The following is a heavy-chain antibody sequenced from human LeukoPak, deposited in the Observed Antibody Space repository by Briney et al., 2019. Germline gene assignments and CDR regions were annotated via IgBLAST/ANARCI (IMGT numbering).Heavy chain of an antibody. Sequence: TAGSLRLSCAAPGFAFSSYAMHWVRQAPGKGLEWVAVISYDGSNKYYADSVKGGFTISRDNSKNTLYLQMNSLRPEDTAVYYCARLYSSGWYGDLDYWGQGTLVTVSS. J-gene: IGHJ4*02. CDR3: ARLYSSGWYGDLDY. CDR2: ISYDGSNK. D-gene: IGHD6-19*01. CDR1: GFAFSSYA. V-gene: IGHV3-30-3*01.